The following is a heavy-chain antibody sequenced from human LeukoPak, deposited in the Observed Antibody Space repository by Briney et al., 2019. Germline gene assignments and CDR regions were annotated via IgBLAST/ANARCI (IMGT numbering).Heavy chain of an antibody. J-gene: IGHJ4*02. D-gene: IGHD3-22*01. CDR2: IYYSGST. CDR1: GGSISSYY. CDR3: ARLHNPYYYDSSGYYHDY. Sequence: PSETLSLKCAVCGGSISSYYWIWVRQPPGKGLEWIRYIYYSGSTNYNPSLKSQVTIAVDTFKKQFFLELSPLTAADTAVYYCARLHNPYYYDSSGYYHDYWGQGTLVTVSS. V-gene: IGHV4-59*01.